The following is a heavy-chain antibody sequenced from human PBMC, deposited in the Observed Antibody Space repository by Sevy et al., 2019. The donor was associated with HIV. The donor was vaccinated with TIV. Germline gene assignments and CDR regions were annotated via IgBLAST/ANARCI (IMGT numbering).Heavy chain of an antibody. CDR2: IYYSGST. CDR1: GGSISSYY. CDR3: ARGPLQLALFDY. J-gene: IGHJ4*02. Sequence: SETLSLTCTVSGGSISSYYWSWIRQSPGKGLEWIGYIYYSGSTTYNPSLKSRVTISVDTSKNQFSLKVSSVTAADTAVYYCARGPLQLALFDYWGQGTLVTVSS. V-gene: IGHV4-59*01. D-gene: IGHD5-18*01.